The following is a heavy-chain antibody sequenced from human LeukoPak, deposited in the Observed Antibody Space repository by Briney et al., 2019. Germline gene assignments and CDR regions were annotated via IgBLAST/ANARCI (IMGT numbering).Heavy chain of an antibody. Sequence: GGSLRLSCAGPGFTFSSYAMSWVRQAPGKGLEWASGNSGSGGSTYYADSVKGRFTISRDNSKNTLYLQMNSLRVEDTAVYYCAKDEQWLAPGNLVYWGQGTLVTVSS. CDR3: AKDEQWLAPGNLVY. J-gene: IGHJ4*02. CDR2: NSGSGGST. CDR1: GFTFSSYA. V-gene: IGHV3-23*01. D-gene: IGHD6-19*01.